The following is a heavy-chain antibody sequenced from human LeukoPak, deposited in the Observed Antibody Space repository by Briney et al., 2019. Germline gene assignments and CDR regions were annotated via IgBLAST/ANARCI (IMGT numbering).Heavy chain of an antibody. CDR3: AREYLTYYYDSSGPGY. CDR2: ISSSGSST. J-gene: IGHJ4*02. CDR1: GFTFGIYA. Sequence: GGSLRLSCAASGFTFGIYAMSWVRQAPGKGLEWVSSISSSGSSTYYADSVKGRFTISRDNSKNTLYLQMNSLRAEDTAVYYCAREYLTYYYDSSGPGYWGQGTLVTVSS. V-gene: IGHV3-23*01. D-gene: IGHD3-22*01.